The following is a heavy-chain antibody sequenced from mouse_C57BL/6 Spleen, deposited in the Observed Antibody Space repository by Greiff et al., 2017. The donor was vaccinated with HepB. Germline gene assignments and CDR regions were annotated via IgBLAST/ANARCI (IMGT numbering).Heavy chain of an antibody. V-gene: IGHV5-17*01. CDR1: GFTFSDYG. Sequence: EVQGVESGGGLVKPGGSLKLSCAASGFTFSDYGMHWVRQAPEKGLEWIAYISSGSSNIYSADTVKGRVTISRDNAKNTRFLQMTSLRSEDTAMYYCTRPTQAYWGRGTLVTVSA. CDR2: ISSGSSNI. CDR3: TRPTQAY. J-gene: IGHJ3*01. D-gene: IGHD3-2*02.